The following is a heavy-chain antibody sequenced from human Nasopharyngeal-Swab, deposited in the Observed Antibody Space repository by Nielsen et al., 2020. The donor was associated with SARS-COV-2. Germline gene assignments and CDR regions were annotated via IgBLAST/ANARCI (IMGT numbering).Heavy chain of an antibody. J-gene: IGHJ4*02. Sequence: GGSLRLSCAASDFTFSSYAMSWVRQAPGKGLEWVSVISVSGDRTYYADSVKGRFIISRDNSKSTLYLQMNSLRAEDTAVYYCAKDGSSSSRQYYFDYWGQGTLVTVSS. CDR2: ISVSGDRT. D-gene: IGHD6-13*01. CDR3: AKDGSSSSRQYYFDY. CDR1: DFTFSSYA. V-gene: IGHV3-23*01.